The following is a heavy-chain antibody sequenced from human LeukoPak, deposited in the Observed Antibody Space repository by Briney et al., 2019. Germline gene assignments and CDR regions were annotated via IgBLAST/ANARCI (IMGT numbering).Heavy chain of an antibody. CDR3: ARAREPFGALHPFDY. V-gene: IGHV1-2*02. J-gene: IGHJ4*02. CDR1: GYTFTGYY. CDR2: INPNSGGT. D-gene: IGHD3-3*01. Sequence: ASVKVSCKASGYTFTGYYMHWVRQAPGQGLEWMGWINPNSGGTNYAQKFQGRVTMTRDTSISTAYMELSRLRSDDTAVYYCARAREPFGALHPFDYWGQGTLVTVSS.